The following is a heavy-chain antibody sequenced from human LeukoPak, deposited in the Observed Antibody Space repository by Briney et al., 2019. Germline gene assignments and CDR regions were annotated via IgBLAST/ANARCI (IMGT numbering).Heavy chain of an antibody. D-gene: IGHD1-14*01. J-gene: IGHJ4*02. V-gene: IGHV3-33*01. Sequence: QTGRSLRLSCAGSGFTFGGYGMHWFRQTPGKGLEWVAVIAYDGSRAFYADSVKGRFTISRDNSKNTMSVQMDDLRAEDTAVYYCTRYNNDPFDYWGKGTLVTVSS. CDR1: GFTFGGYG. CDR3: TRYNNDPFDY. CDR2: IAYDGSRA.